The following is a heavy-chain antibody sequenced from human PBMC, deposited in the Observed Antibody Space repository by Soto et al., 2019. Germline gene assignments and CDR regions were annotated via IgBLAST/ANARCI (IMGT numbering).Heavy chain of an antibody. Sequence: QVQLVQSGAEVKKPGASVKVSCKASGYTFTSYGITWVRQAPGQGLEWMGWSSAYNGNTNYAQKFQDRVTMTTDTSTTGAYMELRSLRSGDTAVYYCAGDWAVGPTGGGGLDYCGQGTRVTVAS. D-gene: IGHD1-26*01. CDR1: GYTFTSYG. CDR2: SSAYNGNT. J-gene: IGHJ4*02. V-gene: IGHV1-18*01. CDR3: AGDWAVGPTGGGGLDY.